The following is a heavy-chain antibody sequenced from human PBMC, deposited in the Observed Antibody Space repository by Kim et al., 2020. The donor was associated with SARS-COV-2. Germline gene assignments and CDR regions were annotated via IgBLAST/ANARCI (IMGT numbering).Heavy chain of an antibody. CDR3: AREHAYYYDSSGYYYGENDAFDI. CDR1: GYTFTSYG. J-gene: IGHJ3*02. V-gene: IGHV1-18*01. CDR2: ISAYNGNT. D-gene: IGHD3-22*01. Sequence: ASVKVSCKASGYTFTSYGISWVRQAPGQGLEWMGWISAYNGNTNYAQKLQGRVTMTTDTSTSTAYMELRSLRSDDTAVYYCAREHAYYYDSSGYYYGENDAFDIWGQGTMVTVSS.